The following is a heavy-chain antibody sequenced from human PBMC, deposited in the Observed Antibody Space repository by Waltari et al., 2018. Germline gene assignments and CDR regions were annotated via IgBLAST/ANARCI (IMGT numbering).Heavy chain of an antibody. CDR2: FDPEEGET. Sequence: QVQLVQSGAEVKKPGASVKVSCKVSGYTLTELSMHWVRQAPGKGLEWMGGFDPEEGETSDEKKFQGRVTMTEDTATDTAYMELSSLRSEDTAGYYCATVRRLQWLVLGYWGQGTLVTVSS. V-gene: IGHV1-24*01. J-gene: IGHJ4*02. CDR3: ATVRRLQWLVLGY. D-gene: IGHD6-19*01. CDR1: GYTLTELS.